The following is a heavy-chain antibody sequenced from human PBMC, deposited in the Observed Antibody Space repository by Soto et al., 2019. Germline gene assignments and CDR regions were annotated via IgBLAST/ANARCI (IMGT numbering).Heavy chain of an antibody. J-gene: IGHJ5*02. V-gene: IGHV4-31*03. D-gene: IGHD2-15*01. CDR1: GGSISSGGYY. CDR2: TYYSGST. Sequence: QVQLQESGPGLVKPSQTLSLTCTVSGGSISSGGYYWSWIRQHPGKGLEWIWCTYYSGSTYYNPALNSRITIKVAASKYQFSLKLSSVNAADTDVYYWAREGGGDCSGGSCYGNWFDPWGQGTLVTVSS. CDR3: AREGGGDCSGGSCYGNWFDP.